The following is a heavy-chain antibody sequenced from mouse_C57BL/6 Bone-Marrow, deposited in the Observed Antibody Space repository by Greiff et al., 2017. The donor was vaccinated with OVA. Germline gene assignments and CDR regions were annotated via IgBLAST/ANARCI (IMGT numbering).Heavy chain of an antibody. CDR1: GYTFTSYG. Sequence: VQLQQSGAELVRPGSSVKMSCKTSGYTFTSYGINWVKQRPGQGLEWIGYIYIGNGYTEYNEKFKGKATLTSDTSSSTAYMQLSSLTSEDSAIDFCAGNWGGRGDWYCDVWGTGTTVTVSS. CDR2: IYIGNGYT. V-gene: IGHV1-58*01. D-gene: IGHD4-1*01. CDR3: AGNWGGRGDWYCDV. J-gene: IGHJ1*03.